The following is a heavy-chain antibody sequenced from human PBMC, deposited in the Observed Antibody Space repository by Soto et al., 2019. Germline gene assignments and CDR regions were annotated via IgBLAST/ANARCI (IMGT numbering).Heavy chain of an antibody. J-gene: IGHJ3*01. CDR1: GFSLTTLGVG. CDR2: IYWDDDR. D-gene: IGHD1-1*01. Sequence: QITLKESGPTLVKPTQALTLTCSFSGFSLTTLGVGVAWVRQPPGKALEWLALIYWDDDRQYSPSLKTRLTITKDTSKNQVVLTMNNMDPVDTGTYYCAHSHLTTAAKAFDVWGQGTIVTVSS. CDR3: AHSHLTTAAKAFDV. V-gene: IGHV2-5*02.